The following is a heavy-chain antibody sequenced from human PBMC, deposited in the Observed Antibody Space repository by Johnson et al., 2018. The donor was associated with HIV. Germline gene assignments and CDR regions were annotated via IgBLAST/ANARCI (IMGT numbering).Heavy chain of an antibody. J-gene: IGHJ3*02. V-gene: IGHV3-30*03. CDR1: GFTFSSYW. CDR3: ARDPGNGGRPFDAFDI. CDR2: LSYDASNN. Sequence: QVQLVESGGGLVQPGGSLRLSCAASGFTFSSYWMSWVRQAPGKGLEWVSALSYDASNNYYADSVKGRFTISRDNSKNTVYLQMDSLRGDDTAVYYCARDPGNGGRPFDAFDIWGQGTMVTVSS. D-gene: IGHD4-23*01.